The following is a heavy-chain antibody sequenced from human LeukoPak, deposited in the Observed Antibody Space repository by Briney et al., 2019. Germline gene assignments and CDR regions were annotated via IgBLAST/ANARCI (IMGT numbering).Heavy chain of an antibody. CDR1: GGSISSYY. J-gene: IGHJ4*02. D-gene: IGHD3-10*01. CDR2: IYYSGST. V-gene: IGHV4-59*01. CDR3: ARGEYTMAFDY. Sequence: PSETLSLTCTVSGGSISSYYWSWIRQPQGKGLEWIGYIYYSGSTNYNPSLKSRVTISVDTSKNQFSLKLSSVTAADTAVYYCARGEYTMAFDYWGQGTLVTVSS.